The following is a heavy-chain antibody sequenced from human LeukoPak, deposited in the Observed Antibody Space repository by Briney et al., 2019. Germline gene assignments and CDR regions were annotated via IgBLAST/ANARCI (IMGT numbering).Heavy chain of an antibody. CDR1: GFTFSDCA. CDR3: ARDGLQGYCSGGSCYVPGDY. D-gene: IGHD2-15*01. Sequence: GGSLRLSCAASGFTFSDCAMSWVRQAPGKGLVWVSRINGDGSSTSYADSVKGRFTISRDNAKNTLYLQMNSLRAEDTAVYYCARDGLQGYCSGGSCYVPGDYWGQGTLVTVSS. J-gene: IGHJ4*02. V-gene: IGHV3-74*01. CDR2: INGDGSST.